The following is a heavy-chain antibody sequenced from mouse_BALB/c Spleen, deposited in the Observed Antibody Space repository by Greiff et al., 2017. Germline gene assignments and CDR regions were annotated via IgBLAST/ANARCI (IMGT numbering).Heavy chain of an antibody. D-gene: IGHD2-14*01. CDR2: IYPGNSDT. V-gene: IGHV1-5*01. CDR1: GYTFTSYW. J-gene: IGHJ2*01. Sequence: VQLKESGTVLARPGASVKMSCKASGYTFTSYWMHWVKQRPGQGLEWIGAIYPGNSDTSYNQKFKGKAKLTAVTSTSTAYMELSSLTNEDSAVYYCTRDYRYDAYYFDYWGQGTTLTVSS. CDR3: TRDYRYDAYYFDY.